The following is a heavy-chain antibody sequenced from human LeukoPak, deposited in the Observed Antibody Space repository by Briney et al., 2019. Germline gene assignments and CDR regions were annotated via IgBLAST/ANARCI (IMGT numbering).Heavy chain of an antibody. V-gene: IGHV1-2*06. CDR3: ARDRRVILLWSGYGQGFDY. D-gene: IGHD3-3*01. CDR1: GYTFTGYY. Sequence: ASVKVSCKASGYTFTGYYMHWVRQAPGQGLEWMGRINPNSGGTNYAQKFQGRVTMTRDTSISTAYMELSRLRSDDTAVYYCARDRRVILLWSGYGQGFDYWGQGTLVTVSS. CDR2: INPNSGGT. J-gene: IGHJ4*02.